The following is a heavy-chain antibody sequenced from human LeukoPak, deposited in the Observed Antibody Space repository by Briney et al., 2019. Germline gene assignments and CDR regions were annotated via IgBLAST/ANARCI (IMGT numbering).Heavy chain of an antibody. V-gene: IGHV7-4-1*02. CDR3: ARANLWFGELGWIDP. CDR2: INTNTGNP. J-gene: IGHJ5*02. Sequence: ASVRVSCKASGYSFTTYAMNWVRQAPGQGLEWMGWINTNTGNPTYAQGFTGRFVFSLDTSVSTAYLQISSLKADDTAVYYCARANLWFGELGWIDPWGQGTLVTVSS. D-gene: IGHD3-10*01. CDR1: GYSFTTYA.